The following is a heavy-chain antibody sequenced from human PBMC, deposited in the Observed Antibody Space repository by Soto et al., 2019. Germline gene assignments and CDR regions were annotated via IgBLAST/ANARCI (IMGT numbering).Heavy chain of an antibody. CDR3: ASDIVATIGDGEDY. CDR2: ISSSSSYI. D-gene: IGHD5-12*01. V-gene: IGHV3-21*01. CDR1: GFTFSSYS. J-gene: IGHJ4*02. Sequence: GGSLRLSCAASGFTFSSYSMNWVRQAPGKGLEWVSSISSSSSYIYYADSVKGRFTISRDNAKNSLYLQMNSLRAEDTAVYYCASDIVATIGDGEDYWGQGTLVTVSS.